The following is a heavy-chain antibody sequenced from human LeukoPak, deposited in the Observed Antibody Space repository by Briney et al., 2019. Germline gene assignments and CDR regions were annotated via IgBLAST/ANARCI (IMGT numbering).Heavy chain of an antibody. CDR1: GYTLTSYH. V-gene: IGHV1-46*01. D-gene: IGHD5-18*01. CDR2: INPSGDST. Sequence: ASVKVSCKASGYTLTSYHMYWVRQAPGQGLEWMGIINPSGDSTTYAQKFQGRLTVTRDTSTSTVYMELTSLRSEDTAVYYCARFGYSYGADYWGQGTLVTVSS. J-gene: IGHJ4*02. CDR3: ARFGYSYGADY.